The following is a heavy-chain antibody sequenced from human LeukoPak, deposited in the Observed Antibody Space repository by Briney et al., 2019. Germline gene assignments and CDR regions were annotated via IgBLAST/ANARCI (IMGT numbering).Heavy chain of an antibody. Sequence: PSETLSLTCTVSGGSISSGSYYWSWIRQPAGKGLEWIGRIYTSGSTNYNPSLKSRVTMSVDTSKNQFSLKLSSVTAADTAVYYYARDGPYYDFWSGPEYYFDYWGQGTLVTVSS. CDR3: ARDGPYYDFWSGPEYYFDY. CDR1: GGSISSGSYY. D-gene: IGHD3-3*01. J-gene: IGHJ4*02. V-gene: IGHV4-61*02. CDR2: IYTSGST.